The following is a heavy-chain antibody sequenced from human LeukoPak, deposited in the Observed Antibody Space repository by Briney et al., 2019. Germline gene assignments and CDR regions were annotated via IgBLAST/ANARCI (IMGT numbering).Heavy chain of an antibody. D-gene: IGHD3-10*01. CDR2: ISVYKGNT. V-gene: IGHV1-18*04. CDR1: GYTFPSCG. J-gene: IGHJ4*02. CDR3: ARDPGGLWFGELAIDY. Sequence: ASVKVSCKTSGYTFPSCGIIWVRQAPGQGLEWMGWISVYKGNTNYAQKLQGRVTMSTDTSTSTAYMELRSLRSDDTAVYYCARDPGGLWFGELAIDYWGQGTLVTVSS.